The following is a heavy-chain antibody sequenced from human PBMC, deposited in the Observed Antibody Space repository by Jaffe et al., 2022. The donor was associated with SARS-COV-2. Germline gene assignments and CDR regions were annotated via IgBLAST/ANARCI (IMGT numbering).Heavy chain of an antibody. J-gene: IGHJ4*02. CDR2: IYYSGST. D-gene: IGHD6-19*01. Sequence: QLQLQESGPGLVKPSETLSLTCTVSGGSISSSSYYWGWIRQPPGKGLEWIGSIYYSGSTYYNPSLKSRVTISVDTSKNQFSLKLSSVTAADTAVYYCARHPVVYFPRYSSGGNFDYWGQGTLVTVSS. V-gene: IGHV4-39*01. CDR1: GGSISSSSYY. CDR3: ARHPVVYFPRYSSGGNFDY.